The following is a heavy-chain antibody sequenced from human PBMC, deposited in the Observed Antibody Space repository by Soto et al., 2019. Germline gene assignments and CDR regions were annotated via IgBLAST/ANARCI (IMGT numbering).Heavy chain of an antibody. D-gene: IGHD6-13*01. CDR1: GFTFSSYA. CDR2: ISGSGGST. CDR3: ARDVTPGYSSRNWFDP. V-gene: IGHV3-23*01. Sequence: GGSLRLSCAASGFTFSSYAMSWVRQAPGKGLEWVSAISGSGGSTYYADSVKGRFTISRDNAKNSLYLQMNSLRAEDTAVYYCARDVTPGYSSRNWFDPWGQGTLVTVSS. J-gene: IGHJ5*02.